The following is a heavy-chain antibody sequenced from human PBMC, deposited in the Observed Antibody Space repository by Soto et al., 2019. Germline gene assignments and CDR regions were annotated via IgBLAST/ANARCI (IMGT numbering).Heavy chain of an antibody. D-gene: IGHD1-1*01. Sequence: QVQLVESGGGVFRPGRPLSLSCEASGFTFSSFGLNWAGQAPGKGLEWVAVISYDGSNKYYADSVKGRFTISRDNSKNTLYLQMNSLRAEDTAVYYCAKLPGTTHAFDIWGQGTMVTVSS. J-gene: IGHJ3*02. V-gene: IGHV3-30*18. CDR2: ISYDGSNK. CDR3: AKLPGTTHAFDI. CDR1: GFTFSSFG.